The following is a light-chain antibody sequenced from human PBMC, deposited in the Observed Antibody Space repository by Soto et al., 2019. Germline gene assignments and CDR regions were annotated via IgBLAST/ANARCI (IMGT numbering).Light chain of an antibody. CDR3: QQSYRSPVT. J-gene: IGKJ4*01. Sequence: DIQMTQSPSSLSASVGDSVTITCRASQSISNSLNWYQQKLGKAPQLLIYAASRLQTGVPSRFSGSGSGPDFTLTISSLQPEDFATYYCQQSYRSPVTFGGGTKVEIK. CDR2: AAS. V-gene: IGKV1-39*01. CDR1: QSISNS.